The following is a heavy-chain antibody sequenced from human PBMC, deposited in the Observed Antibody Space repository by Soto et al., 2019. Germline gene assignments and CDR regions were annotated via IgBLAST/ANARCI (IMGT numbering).Heavy chain of an antibody. CDR1: GGSFSGYY. J-gene: IGHJ4*02. CDR2: INHSGST. V-gene: IGHV4-34*01. CDR3: ARGKQLLRY. Sequence: SETLSLTCAVYGGSFSGYYWSWICQPPGKGLEWIGEINHSGSTNYNPSLKSRVTISVDTAKNQFSLKLSSVTAADTAVYYCARGKQLLRYWGQGTLVTVSS. D-gene: IGHD6-6*01.